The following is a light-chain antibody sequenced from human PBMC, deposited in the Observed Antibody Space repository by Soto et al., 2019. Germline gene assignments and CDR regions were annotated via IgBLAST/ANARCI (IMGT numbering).Light chain of an antibody. CDR2: DAS. J-gene: IGKJ5*01. CDR1: QSVSSY. CDR3: KQRSNWPPFT. Sequence: EIVLTQSPATLSLSPGERATLSCRASQSVSSYLARYQQKPGQAPMLLIYDASNRATGIPARFSGSESGTDFTLTISSLEPEDFAVYYCKQRSNWPPFTFGQGTRLEIK. V-gene: IGKV3-11*01.